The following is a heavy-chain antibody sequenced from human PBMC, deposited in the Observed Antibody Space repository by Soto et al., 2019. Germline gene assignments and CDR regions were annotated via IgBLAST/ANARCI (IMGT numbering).Heavy chain of an antibody. CDR3: ARGGYFDSSNYLAY. J-gene: IGHJ4*02. Sequence: ASVKVSCKVSGFSFSDYFMHWVRQAPGQGLEWMGIINPSGDRTDYAQKFQGRVTITRDTSTSTVYMDLSSLRYEDTAVYYCARGGYFDSSNYLAYWGLGTLVTVSS. CDR1: GFSFSDYF. D-gene: IGHD3-22*01. CDR2: INPSGDRT. V-gene: IGHV1-46*01.